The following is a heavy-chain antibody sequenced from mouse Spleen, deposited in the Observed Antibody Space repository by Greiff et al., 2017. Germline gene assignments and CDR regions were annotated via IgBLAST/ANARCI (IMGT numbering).Heavy chain of an antibody. CDR2: IDPENGDT. V-gene: IGHV14-4*01. Sequence: VQLQQSGAELVRPGASVKLSCTASGFNIKDDYMHWVKQRPEQGLEWIGWIDPENGDTEYASKFQGKATITADTSSNTAYLQLSSLTSEDTAVYYCTLVGRGYWGQGTTLTVSS. D-gene: IGHD1-1*02. CDR1: GFNIKDDY. CDR3: TLVGRGY. J-gene: IGHJ2*01.